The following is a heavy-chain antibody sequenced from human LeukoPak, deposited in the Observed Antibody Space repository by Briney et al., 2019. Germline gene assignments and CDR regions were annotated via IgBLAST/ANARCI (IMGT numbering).Heavy chain of an antibody. Sequence: SETLSLTCTVSGGSINSYYWSWIRQPPGKGLEWIGYIYYIGSTNYNPSLKSRVTISVDTSKNQFSLKLSSVTPADTAVYYCARHRVLYSSPAPFDPWGQGTLVTVSS. CDR3: ARHRVLYSSPAPFDP. D-gene: IGHD6-13*01. V-gene: IGHV4-59*08. CDR2: IYYIGST. CDR1: GGSINSYY. J-gene: IGHJ5*02.